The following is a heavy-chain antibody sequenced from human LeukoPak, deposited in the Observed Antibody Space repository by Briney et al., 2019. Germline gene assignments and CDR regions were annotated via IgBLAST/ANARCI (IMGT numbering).Heavy chain of an antibody. D-gene: IGHD3-22*01. V-gene: IGHV4-39*01. CDR3: VRHFYYFDTIGYSNSDS. CDR1: GASIRSSTYY. J-gene: IGHJ4*02. Sequence: PSETLSLTCTVSGASIRSSTYYWGWVRQPPGKGLEYVGSVYYSGTASYNPSLKSRLTISVDTSKNQFSLKLSSVTATDTAMYYCVRHFYYFDTIGYSNSDSWGQGSLVTVSS. CDR2: VYYSGTA.